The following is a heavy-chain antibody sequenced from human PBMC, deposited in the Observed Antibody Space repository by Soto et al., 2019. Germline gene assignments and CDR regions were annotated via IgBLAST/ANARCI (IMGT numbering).Heavy chain of an antibody. CDR2: INHFGST. V-gene: IGHV4-34*01. Sequence: SETLSLTCAVYGESFNGYFWSWLRQSPGKGLEWIGEINHFGSTNYNPSLKSRVTISVDTSKNQFSLNLSSVTAADTAVYYCAREKKVVMAAQAFDIWGQGTMVTVSS. CDR3: AREKKVVMAAQAFDI. J-gene: IGHJ3*02. D-gene: IGHD2-21*01. CDR1: GESFNGYF.